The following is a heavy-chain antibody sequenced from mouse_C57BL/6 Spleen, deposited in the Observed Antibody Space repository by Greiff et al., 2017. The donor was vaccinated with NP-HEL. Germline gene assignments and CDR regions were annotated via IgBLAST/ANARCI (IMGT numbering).Heavy chain of an antibody. CDR1: GYAFSSYW. V-gene: IGHV1-80*01. CDR3: AAPYYGSSSHFDY. D-gene: IGHD1-1*01. CDR2: IYPGDGDT. Sequence: VHLVESGAELVKPGASVKISCKASGYAFSSYWMNWVKQRPGKGLEWIGQIYPGDGDTNYNGKFKGKATLTADKSSSTAYMQLSSLTSEDSAVYFCAAPYYGSSSHFDYWGQGTTLTVSS. J-gene: IGHJ2*01.